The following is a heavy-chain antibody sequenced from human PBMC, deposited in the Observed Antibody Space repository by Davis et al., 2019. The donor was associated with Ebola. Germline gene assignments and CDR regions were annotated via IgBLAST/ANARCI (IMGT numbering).Heavy chain of an antibody. Sequence: GESLKISCAASGFTFSSYALSWVRQAPGKGLEWVSAVRVSGSSTYYADSVKGRFTISRDNSKNTLYLQMNSLRAEDTAVYYCAKEGDTDQDIVVVPAARFDYWGQGTLVTVSS. V-gene: IGHV3-23*01. CDR3: AKEGDTDQDIVVVPAARFDY. CDR2: VRVSGSST. D-gene: IGHD2-2*01. CDR1: GFTFSSYA. J-gene: IGHJ4*02.